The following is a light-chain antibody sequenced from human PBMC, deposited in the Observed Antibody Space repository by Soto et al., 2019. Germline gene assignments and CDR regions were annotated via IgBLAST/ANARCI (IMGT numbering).Light chain of an antibody. CDR3: QQRET. J-gene: IGKJ3*01. CDR1: QAIHSY. CDR2: ATS. V-gene: IGKV1-39*01. Sequence: DIQMTQSPSSLSASVGDRVTITCRASQAIHSYLNWYQQKPGKAPNLLIFATSTLQSGVPSRFSGSGSGTDFTLTIGSLQPDDFATYYCQQRETFGPGTKVDIK.